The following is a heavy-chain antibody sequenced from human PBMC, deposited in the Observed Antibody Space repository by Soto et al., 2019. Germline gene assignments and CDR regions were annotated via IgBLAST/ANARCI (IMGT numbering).Heavy chain of an antibody. CDR1: GFTFSSYG. CDR3: ATLRYYYDSSGHRLVYYYYGMDV. Sequence: QVQLVESGGGVVQPGRSLRLSCAASGFTFSSYGMHWVRQAPGKGLEWVAVISYDGSNKYYADSVKGRFTISRDNSKNTLYLQMNSLRAEDTAVYYCATLRYYYDSSGHRLVYYYYGMDVWGQGTTVTVSS. D-gene: IGHD3-22*01. V-gene: IGHV3-30*03. CDR2: ISYDGSNK. J-gene: IGHJ6*02.